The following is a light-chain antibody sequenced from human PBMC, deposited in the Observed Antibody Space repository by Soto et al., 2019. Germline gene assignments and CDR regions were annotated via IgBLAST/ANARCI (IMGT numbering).Light chain of an antibody. V-gene: IGKV3-20*01. Sequence: EIVLTQSPGTLSLSPGERATLSCRARQSVSTSQLAWHQQKPGQAPGRLIYGSSTRATGIPDRFSGSGSGTDFTLTIRRLELEHFAVYYCQQYLSSPTTFGQGTRLXIK. CDR2: GSS. CDR1: QSVSTSQ. CDR3: QQYLSSPTT. J-gene: IGKJ5*01.